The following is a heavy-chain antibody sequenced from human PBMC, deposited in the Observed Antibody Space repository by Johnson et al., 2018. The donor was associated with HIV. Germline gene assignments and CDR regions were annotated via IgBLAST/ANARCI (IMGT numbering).Heavy chain of an antibody. J-gene: IGHJ3*02. V-gene: IGHV3-64*01. D-gene: IGHD1-26*01. Sequence: VQLVESGGGLVQPGGSLRLSCAASGFTFSSYAMHWVRQAPGKGLEYVSAISSNGGSTYYANSVKGRFTISRDNSKNTLYLQLNTLRAADTAVYYCARDWDAYGAFDIWGQGTMVTVSS. CDR2: ISSNGGST. CDR3: ARDWDAYGAFDI. CDR1: GFTFSSYA.